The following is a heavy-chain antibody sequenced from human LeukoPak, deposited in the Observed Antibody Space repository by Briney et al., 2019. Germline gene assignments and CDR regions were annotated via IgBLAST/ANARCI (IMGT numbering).Heavy chain of an antibody. CDR1: GFTFSSYG. Sequence: GSLRLSCAASGFTFSSYGMHWVRQAPGKGLEWVAVIWYDGSNKYYADSVKGRFTISRDNSKNTLYLQMNSLRAEDTAVYYCARDPLRFLEWSSYYFDYRGQGNLVTVSS. CDR3: ARDPLRFLEWSSYYFDY. CDR2: IWYDGSNK. V-gene: IGHV3-33*01. J-gene: IGHJ4*02. D-gene: IGHD3-3*01.